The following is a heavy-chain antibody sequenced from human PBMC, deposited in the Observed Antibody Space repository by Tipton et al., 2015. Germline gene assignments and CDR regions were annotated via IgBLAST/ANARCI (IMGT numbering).Heavy chain of an antibody. CDR1: GGSISSGSHF. D-gene: IGHD6-19*01. J-gene: IGHJ2*01. CDR3: ARGNTGWPRYFDL. V-gene: IGHV4-61*01. CDR2: IFYSGNT. Sequence: TLSLTCTVSGGSISSGSHFWSWIRQPPGKRLEWIGYIFYSGNTYYNPSLKSRVTISIDTSKHQFSLRLSSVTPADTAVYYCARGNTGWPRYFDLWGRGSLAVVSS.